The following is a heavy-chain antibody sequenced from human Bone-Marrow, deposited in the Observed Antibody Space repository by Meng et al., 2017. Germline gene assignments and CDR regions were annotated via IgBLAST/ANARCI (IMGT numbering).Heavy chain of an antibody. CDR1: GVTFSSYA. J-gene: IGHJ4*02. D-gene: IGHD4-17*01. V-gene: IGHV3-23*04. Sequence: EVQLVESGGGLVRPGGSLRLSCAASGVTFSSYAMSWVRQAPGKGLEWVSAISGGGGSTYYADSVKGRFTVSRDNSRNTLYLQMHSLRAEDTAVYYCANPPTVTTVNVHWGQGTLVTVSS. CDR3: ANPPTVTTVNVH. CDR2: ISGGGGST.